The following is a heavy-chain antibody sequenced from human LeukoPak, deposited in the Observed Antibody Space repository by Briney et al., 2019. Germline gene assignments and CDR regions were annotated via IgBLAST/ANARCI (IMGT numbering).Heavy chain of an antibody. J-gene: IGHJ4*02. CDR3: SSSSWYNNYFDY. CDR1: GGSISSGSYY. CDR2: IYTSGST. V-gene: IGHV4-61*02. D-gene: IGHD6-13*01. Sequence: SETLSLTCTVSGGSISSGSYYWSWIRQPAGKGLEWIGRIYTSGSTNYNPSLKSRVTISVDTSKNQFSLKLSSVTAADTAVYYCSSSSWYNNYFDYWGQGTLVTVSS.